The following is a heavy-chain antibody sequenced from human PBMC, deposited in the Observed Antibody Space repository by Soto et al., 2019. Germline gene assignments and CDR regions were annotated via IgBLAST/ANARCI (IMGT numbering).Heavy chain of an antibody. CDR3: ARDRGDYYGSGSYYNHYYYYYGMDV. D-gene: IGHD3-10*01. Sequence: ASVKVSCKASGYTFTSYGISWVRQAPGQGLEWMGWISAYNGNTNYAQKLQGRVTMTTDTSTSTAYMELRSLRSDDTAVYYCARDRGDYYGSGSYYNHYYYYYGMDVWGQGTTVTVSS. J-gene: IGHJ6*02. CDR2: ISAYNGNT. CDR1: GYTFTSYG. V-gene: IGHV1-18*01.